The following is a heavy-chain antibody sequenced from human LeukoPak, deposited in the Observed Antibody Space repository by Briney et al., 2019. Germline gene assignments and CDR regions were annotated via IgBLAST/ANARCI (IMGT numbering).Heavy chain of an antibody. V-gene: IGHV4-38-2*01. CDR3: ASYYASGVSAYNYYGMDV. D-gene: IGHD3-10*01. Sequence: ETLSLTCAVSGHSISTGYYWGWIRQPPGKGLEWIGSMSHNRGTYYNPSLKSRVTISMDTSKNRISLRLTSVTAADTAVYYCASYYASGVSAYNYYGMDVWGKGTTVTVSS. J-gene: IGHJ6*04. CDR1: GHSISTGYY. CDR2: MSHNRGT.